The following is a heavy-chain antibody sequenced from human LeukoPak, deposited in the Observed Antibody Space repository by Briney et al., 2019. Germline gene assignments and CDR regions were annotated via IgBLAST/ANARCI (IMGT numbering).Heavy chain of an antibody. CDR2: IYTSGST. D-gene: IGHD2-15*01. Sequence: SQTLSLTCTVSGGSISSGSYYWSWIRQPAGKGLEWIGRIYTSGSTNYNPSLKSRVTISVDTSKNQFSLKLSSVTAADTAVYYCARGRGPHTIYCSGGSCYAGIFDYWGQGTLVTVSS. CDR3: ARGRGPHTIYCSGGSCYAGIFDY. V-gene: IGHV4-61*02. CDR1: GGSISSGSYY. J-gene: IGHJ4*02.